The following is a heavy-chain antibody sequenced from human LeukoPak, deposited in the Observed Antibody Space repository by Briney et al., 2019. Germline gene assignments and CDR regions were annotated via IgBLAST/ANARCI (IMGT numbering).Heavy chain of an antibody. Sequence: PGGSLRLSCAASGFTSDDYAMYWVRQAPGKGLEWVSGISWNSYNIGYADSVKGRFTISRDNAKNSMYLQMNSLRAEDTALYYCTKGGMTTMTAFDFWGQGTLVTVSS. CDR2: ISWNSYNI. V-gene: IGHV3-9*02. D-gene: IGHD4-17*01. CDR1: GFTSDDYA. CDR3: TKGGMTTMTAFDF. J-gene: IGHJ4*02.